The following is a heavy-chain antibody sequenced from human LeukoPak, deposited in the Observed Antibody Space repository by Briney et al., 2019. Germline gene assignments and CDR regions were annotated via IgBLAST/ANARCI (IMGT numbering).Heavy chain of an antibody. CDR1: GGSISSSSYY. CDR2: IYYSGST. Sequence: SETLSLTCTVSGGSISSSSYYWGWIRQPPGKGLEWIGSIYYSGSTYYNPSLKSRVTISVDTSKNQFSLKLSSVTAADTAVYYCARQISGCSGGSCYSNWSDPWGQGTLVTVSS. V-gene: IGHV4-39*01. D-gene: IGHD2-15*01. J-gene: IGHJ5*02. CDR3: ARQISGCSGGSCYSNWSDP.